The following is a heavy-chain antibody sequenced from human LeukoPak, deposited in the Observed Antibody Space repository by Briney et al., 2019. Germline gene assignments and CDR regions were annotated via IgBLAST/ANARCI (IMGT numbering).Heavy chain of an antibody. D-gene: IGHD3-10*01. J-gene: IGHJ4*02. CDR1: GGSISSYY. CDR2: IYYSGST. V-gene: IGHV4-59*01. Sequence: SETLSLTCTVSGGSISSYYWSWIRQPPGKGLEWIGYIYYSGSTNYNPSLKSRGTISVDTSKNQFSLKLSSVTAADTAVYYCARVTYYYGSGSYYYFDYWGQGTLVTVSS. CDR3: ARVTYYYGSGSYYYFDY.